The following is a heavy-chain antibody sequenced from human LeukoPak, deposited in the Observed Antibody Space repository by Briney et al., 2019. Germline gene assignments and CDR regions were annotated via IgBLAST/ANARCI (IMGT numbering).Heavy chain of an antibody. Sequence: SETLSLTCTVSGGSISSSSYYWGWIRQPPGKELEWIGSIYYSGSTYYNPSLKSRVTISVDTSKNQFSLKLSSVTAADTAVYYCARHELLWFGGIGGFDPWGQGTLVTVSS. CDR2: IYYSGST. D-gene: IGHD3-10*01. V-gene: IGHV4-39*01. CDR1: GGSISSSSYY. CDR3: ARHELLWFGGIGGFDP. J-gene: IGHJ5*02.